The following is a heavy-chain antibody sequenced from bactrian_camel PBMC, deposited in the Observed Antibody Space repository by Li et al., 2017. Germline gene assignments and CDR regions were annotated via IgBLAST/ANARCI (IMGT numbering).Heavy chain of an antibody. Sequence: DVQLVESGGGTVQTGGSLRLSCVVSPVGYTYRSVYMGWFRQSPGKEREAVAAIDSSGRTVYADSTKGRFTISRDGGKNTLYLQMNSLKSEDTALYYCAASSSGLTLGYWGQGTQVTVS. J-gene: IGHJ4*01. V-gene: IGHV3S67*01. CDR1: PVGYTYRSVY. CDR3: AASSSGLTLGY. CDR2: IDSSGRT. D-gene: IGHD6*01.